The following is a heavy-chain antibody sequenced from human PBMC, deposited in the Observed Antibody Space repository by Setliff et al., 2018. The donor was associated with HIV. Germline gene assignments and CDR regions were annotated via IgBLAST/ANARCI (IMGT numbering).Heavy chain of an antibody. J-gene: IGHJ4*02. CDR2: INNDGSIT. V-gene: IGHV3-74*01. CDR1: GFTLIDHW. Sequence: PVESLKISCAASGFTLIDHWVHWVRQVPGKGLVWVSRINNDGSITNYADFVKGRFTMSRDSAKNTLYLQMNSLRVEDTAVYYCVKWNYPNSWGQGTLVTVSS. CDR3: VKWNYPNS. D-gene: IGHD1-7*01.